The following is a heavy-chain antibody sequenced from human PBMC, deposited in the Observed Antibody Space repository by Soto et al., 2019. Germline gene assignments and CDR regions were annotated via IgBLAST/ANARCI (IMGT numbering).Heavy chain of an antibody. CDR3: ARWFYYGSGSYYYAFDI. Sequence: ASVKVSCKASGYTFTSYAMHWVRQAPGQRLEWMGWINAGNGNTKYSQKFQGRVTITRDTSASTAYMELSSLRSEDTAVYYCARWFYYGSGSYYYAFDIWGQGTMVTVSS. J-gene: IGHJ3*02. D-gene: IGHD3-10*01. CDR1: GYTFTSYA. V-gene: IGHV1-3*01. CDR2: INAGNGNT.